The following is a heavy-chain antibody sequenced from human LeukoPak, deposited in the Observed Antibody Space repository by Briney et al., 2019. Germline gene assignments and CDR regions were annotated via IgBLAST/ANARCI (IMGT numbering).Heavy chain of an antibody. CDR1: GFTFSSYA. V-gene: IGHV3-23*01. J-gene: IGHJ4*02. CDR3: AKASYYDFWSGYYFPPYYFDY. D-gene: IGHD3-3*01. CDR2: ISGSGGST. Sequence: GGSLRLSCAASGFTFSSYAMSWVRQAPGKGLEWVSAISGSGGSTYYADSVKGRFTISRDNSKNTLYLQMNSLRAEDTAVYYCAKASYYDFWSGYYFPPYYFDYWGQGTLVTVSS.